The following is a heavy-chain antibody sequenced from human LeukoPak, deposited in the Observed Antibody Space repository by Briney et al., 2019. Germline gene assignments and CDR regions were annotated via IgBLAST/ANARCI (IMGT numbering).Heavy chain of an antibody. CDR2: INHSGST. Sequence: PSGTLSLTCAVYGGXFSGYYWSWIRQPPGKGLEWIGEINHSGSTNYNPSLKSRVTISVDTSKNQFSLKLSSVTAADTAVYYCARVRATGAHDYWGQGTLVTVSS. CDR1: GGXFSGYY. D-gene: IGHD7-27*01. V-gene: IGHV4-34*01. J-gene: IGHJ4*02. CDR3: ARVRATGAHDY.